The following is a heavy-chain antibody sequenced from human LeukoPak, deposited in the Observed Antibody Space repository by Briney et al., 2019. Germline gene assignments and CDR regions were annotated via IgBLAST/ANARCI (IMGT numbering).Heavy chain of an antibody. CDR2: ITQDGKDK. J-gene: IGHJ4*02. D-gene: IGHD6-19*01. Sequence: GGSLRLSCAASLSTLRTSWMHWFRQTPGKGLEWVASITQDGKDKYYLDSVKGRFTISRDNAEKSLYLQMNSLRVEDTAVYYCARETRGAVGSYWGQGTLVTVSS. CDR3: ARETRGAVGSY. V-gene: IGHV3-7*05. CDR1: LSTLRTSW.